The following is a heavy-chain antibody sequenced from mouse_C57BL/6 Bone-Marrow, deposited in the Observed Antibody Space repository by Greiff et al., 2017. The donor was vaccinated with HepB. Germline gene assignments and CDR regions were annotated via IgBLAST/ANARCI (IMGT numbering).Heavy chain of an antibody. CDR1: GYTFTSYW. Sequence: VHVKQSGTVLARPGASVKMSCKTSGYTFTSYWMHWVKQRPGQGLEWIGAIYPGNSDTSYNQKFKGKAKLTAVTSASTAYMELSSLTNEDSAVYYCTRSYYYVLYYFDYWCQGTTLTVSS. CDR3: TRSYYYVLYYFDY. CDR2: IYPGNSDT. J-gene: IGHJ2*01. V-gene: IGHV1-5*01. D-gene: IGHD1-1*01.